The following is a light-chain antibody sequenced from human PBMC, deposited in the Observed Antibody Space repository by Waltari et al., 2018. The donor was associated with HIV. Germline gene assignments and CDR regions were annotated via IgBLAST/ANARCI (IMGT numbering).Light chain of an antibody. Sequence: QSALTQPPSASGSPGQSVTISCTGTSSDVGGYNYVSWYHQHPGKAPKLMIYEVTKRPSGVPDRFFGSKSGNTASLTVSGLQAEDEADYYCSSYAGRNNLIFGGGTKLTVL. CDR1: SSDVGGYNY. CDR2: EVT. J-gene: IGLJ2*01. V-gene: IGLV2-8*01. CDR3: SSYAGRNNLI.